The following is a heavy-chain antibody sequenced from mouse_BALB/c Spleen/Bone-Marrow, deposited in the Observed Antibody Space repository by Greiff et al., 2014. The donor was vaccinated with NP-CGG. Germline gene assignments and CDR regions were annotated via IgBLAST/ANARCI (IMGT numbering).Heavy chain of an antibody. D-gene: IGHD1-1*01. CDR2: VYPGSGST. V-gene: IGHV1S22*01. CDR1: GYTFTSYW. Sequence: LQQSGSELVRPGASVELSCKASGYTFTSYWMHWVKQRPGQGLEWIGNVYPGSGSTNYDEKFKSKATLTVDTSSSTAYMQLSSLTSEDPAVYYCTRDYDWVPDYWGQGTTLTVSS. CDR3: TRDYDWVPDY. J-gene: IGHJ2*01.